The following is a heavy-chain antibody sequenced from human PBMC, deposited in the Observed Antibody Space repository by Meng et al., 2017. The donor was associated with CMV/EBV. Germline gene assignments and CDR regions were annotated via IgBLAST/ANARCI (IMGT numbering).Heavy chain of an antibody. D-gene: IGHD4-23*01. Sequence: GGSLRLSCAASGFTFSSYGMHWVRQAPGKGLEWVAFIRYDGSNKYYADSAKGRFTISRDNSKNTLYLQMNSLRAEDTAVYYCAKERYGGNSAGDYWGQGTLVTVSS. V-gene: IGHV3-30*02. CDR1: GFTFSSYG. CDR3: AKERYGGNSAGDY. J-gene: IGHJ4*02. CDR2: IRYDGSNK.